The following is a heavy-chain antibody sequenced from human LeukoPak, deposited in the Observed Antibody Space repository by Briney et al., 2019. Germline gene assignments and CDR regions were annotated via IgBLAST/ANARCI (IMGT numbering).Heavy chain of an antibody. CDR2: INESGTT. J-gene: IGHJ6*03. CDR3: ARDVRRSSSSANSYYYYMDV. D-gene: IGHD6-6*01. V-gene: IGHV4-34*01. Sequence: SETLSLTCAVFGGSLSGYCWTWVRQAPGKGLEWIGEINESGTTNYNPSLKSRVTMSVDTSKNHFSLNLDSVTAADTAVYYCARDVRRSSSSANSYYYYMDVWGKGTTVTVSS. CDR1: GGSLSGYC.